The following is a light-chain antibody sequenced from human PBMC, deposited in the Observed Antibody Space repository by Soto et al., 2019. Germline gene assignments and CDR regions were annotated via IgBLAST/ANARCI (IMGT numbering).Light chain of an antibody. V-gene: IGKV3D-15*01. Sequence: EIVMTQSPATLSRSPGDTATLCCGASQSVDTNLAWYVQKPGQAPRRLMYGVSTWGTGVTARFSGSGSGTEFTLTISSLQSEDFAIYYCQQYKSWPITFGQGTRLEIK. J-gene: IGKJ5*01. CDR1: QSVDTN. CDR3: QQYKSWPIT. CDR2: GVS.